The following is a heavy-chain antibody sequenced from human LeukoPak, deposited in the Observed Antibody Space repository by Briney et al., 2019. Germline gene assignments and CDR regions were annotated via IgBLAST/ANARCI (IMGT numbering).Heavy chain of an antibody. Sequence: GGSLRLSCAASGFNFNNYDMNWVRQAPGKGLEWISFISSGSDILHYADSVEGRFTISRDNAKNSLYLQMHSLRADDTALYVCVKVGRTNHDNFFEHWGQGALVTVSS. V-gene: IGHV3-48*01. J-gene: IGHJ4*02. CDR3: VKVGRTNHDNFFEH. D-gene: IGHD1-14*01. CDR1: GFNFNNYD. CDR2: ISSGSDIL.